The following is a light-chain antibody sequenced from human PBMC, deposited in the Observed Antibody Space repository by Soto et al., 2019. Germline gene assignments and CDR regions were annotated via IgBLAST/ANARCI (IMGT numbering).Light chain of an antibody. CDR1: QSISSW. V-gene: IGKV1-5*01. CDR3: HQYNSYWT. CDR2: DAS. Sequence: IQMTQSPSSLSASVGDRVTITCRASQSISSWLAWYQQKPGKAPKLLIYDASSLESGVPSRFSGSGSGTEFTLSISSLQPDDFATYYCHQYNSYWTFGQRTKVDIK. J-gene: IGKJ1*01.